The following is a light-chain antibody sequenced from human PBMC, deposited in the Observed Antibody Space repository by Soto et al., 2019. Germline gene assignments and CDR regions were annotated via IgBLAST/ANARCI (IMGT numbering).Light chain of an antibody. CDR3: QQYGSSPST. CDR1: QSARSY. Sequence: EIVLTQSPATLALSPGERATLSCRTSQSARSYLAWYQQKPGQAPRLLIYDATNRATGIPARFSGSGSGTDFSLTISSLEHEDFAVYYCQQYGSSPSTFGQGTKVDIK. V-gene: IGKV3-11*01. CDR2: DAT. J-gene: IGKJ1*01.